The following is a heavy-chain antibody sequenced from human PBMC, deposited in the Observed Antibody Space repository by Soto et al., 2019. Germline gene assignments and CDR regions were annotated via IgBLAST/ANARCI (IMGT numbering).Heavy chain of an antibody. J-gene: IGHJ6*02. CDR2: IIPIFSTA. V-gene: IGHV1-69*13. D-gene: IGHD1-26*01. CDR1: GGTFSSYA. CDR3: ARPIVGATYYYSYYGMDV. Sequence: VKVSCKDSGGTFSSYAISWVRQAPGRGVEWMGGIIPIFSTANYAQKFQGRVKITADESTSTAYMEVSRLRSEDRAVYYCARPIVGATYYYSYYGMDVWGQGTTVTVSS.